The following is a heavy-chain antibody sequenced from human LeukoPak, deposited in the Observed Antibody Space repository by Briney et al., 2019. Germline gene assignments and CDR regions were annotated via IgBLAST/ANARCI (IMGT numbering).Heavy chain of an antibody. CDR2: INSDGSST. J-gene: IGHJ6*02. V-gene: IGHV3-74*01. Sequence: GGSLRLSCAASGFTFSSYWMHWVRQAPGKGLVWVSRINSDGSSTSYADSVKGRFTISRGNAKNTLYLQMNSLRAEDTAVYYCARVVVPAAPRDYGMDVWGQGTTVTVSS. D-gene: IGHD2-2*01. CDR1: GFTFSSYW. CDR3: ARVVVPAAPRDYGMDV.